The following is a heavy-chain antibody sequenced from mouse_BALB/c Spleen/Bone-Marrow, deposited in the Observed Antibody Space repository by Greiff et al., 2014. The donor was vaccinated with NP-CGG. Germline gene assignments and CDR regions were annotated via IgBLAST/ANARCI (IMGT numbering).Heavy chain of an antibody. J-gene: IGHJ4*01. CDR1: GFSLSRYN. D-gene: IGHD2-3*01. CDR3: ARKDGGYYVMDY. Sequence: VMLVESGPGLVAPSQNLSITCTVSGFSLSRYNIHWIHQPPGKGLEWLGMIWGGGGTDHNSALKSRLRISKDNSKSQIFLKINSLQIDDTAMYYCARKDGGYYVMDYWGQGTSVTVSS. CDR2: IWGGGGT. V-gene: IGHV2-6-4*01.